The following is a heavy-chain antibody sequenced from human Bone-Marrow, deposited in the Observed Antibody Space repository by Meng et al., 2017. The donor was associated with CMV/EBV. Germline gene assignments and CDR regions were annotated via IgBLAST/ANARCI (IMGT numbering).Heavy chain of an antibody. CDR3: ARLVWLRFFDY. V-gene: IGHV4-61*05. J-gene: IGHJ4*02. CDR2: ISYSGNT. Sequence: SETLSLTCTVSGGSISSSSYYWGWIRQPPGTELEWIGYISYSGNTIYNPSLKSRVTISLDMSKNQFSLKLHSVTAADTAVYYCARLVWLRFFDYWGQGTLVTVSS. D-gene: IGHD5-12*01. CDR1: GGSISSSSYY.